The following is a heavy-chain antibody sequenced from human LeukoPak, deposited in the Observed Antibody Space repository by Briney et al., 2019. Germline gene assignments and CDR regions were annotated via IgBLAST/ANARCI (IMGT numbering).Heavy chain of an antibody. D-gene: IGHD1-26*01. CDR1: GFTFNTFA. V-gene: IGHV3-30-3*01. CDR3: ARESHEGATRAYNWFDP. J-gene: IGHJ5*02. Sequence: GGSLRLSCAATGFTFNTFAMHWVRQAPGKGLEWLGLISYDGDKQIYPTSVKGRFSFSRDNSNNTLYLQMNNLRPEDTALYYCARESHEGATRAYNWFDPWGQGTLVSVSS. CDR2: ISYDGDKQ.